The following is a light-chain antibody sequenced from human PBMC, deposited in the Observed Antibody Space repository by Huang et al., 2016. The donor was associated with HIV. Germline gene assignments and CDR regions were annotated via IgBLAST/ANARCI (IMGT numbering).Light chain of an antibody. CDR1: QSVSSSY. CDR3: QHYGSSRT. Sequence: EIVLTQSPGTLSLSPGERATLSCRASQSVSSSYLAWYQQKPGQAPRLLIYGASSRATGIPDRVRGSGSGTDFTLTISRLEPEDFAVYYCQHYGSSRTFGQGTKVEIK. J-gene: IGKJ1*01. V-gene: IGKV3-20*01. CDR2: GAS.